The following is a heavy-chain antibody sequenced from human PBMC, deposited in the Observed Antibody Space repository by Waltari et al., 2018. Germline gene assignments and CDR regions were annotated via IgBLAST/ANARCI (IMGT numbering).Heavy chain of an antibody. D-gene: IGHD5-12*01. CDR3: AKEKWLTGPCDD. Sequence: QVQLVQSGGGVVQPGRSLRLSCTASDSTFSNYGMHWVRQAPGKGLEWVALIWNDGSIKNYADSVTGRFTISRDNSKNTLVLQMNSLRVEDTAVYFCAKEKWLTGPCDDWGQGALVTVSS. J-gene: IGHJ4*02. V-gene: IGHV3-33*06. CDR1: DSTFSNYG. CDR2: IWNDGSIK.